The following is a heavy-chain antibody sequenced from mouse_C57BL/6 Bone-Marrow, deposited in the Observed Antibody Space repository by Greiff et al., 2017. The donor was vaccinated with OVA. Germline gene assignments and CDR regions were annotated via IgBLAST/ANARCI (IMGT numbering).Heavy chain of an antibody. CDR2: IDPENGDT. V-gene: IGHV14-4*01. CDR1: GFNIKDDY. J-gene: IGHJ1*03. Sequence: EVQLQQSGAELVRPGASVKLSCTASGFNIKDDYMHWVKQRPEQGLEWIGWIDPENGDTEYASKFQGKATITADTSSNTAYLQLSSLTSEDTAVYYCTPWDSDGDWFFDLWGTGTTLTAPS. D-gene: IGHD4-1*01. CDR3: TPWDSDGDWFFDL.